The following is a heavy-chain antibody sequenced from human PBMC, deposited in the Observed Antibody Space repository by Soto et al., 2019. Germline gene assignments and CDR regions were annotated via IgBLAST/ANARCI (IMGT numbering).Heavy chain of an antibody. CDR3: AKDQGIAAAGNGRPRIDY. V-gene: IGHV3-23*01. CDR1: GFTFSSYA. J-gene: IGHJ4*02. CDR2: ISGSGGST. Sequence: GGSLRLSCAASGFTFSSYAMSWVRQAPGKGLEWVSAISGSGGSTYYADSVKGRFTISRDNSKNTLYLQMNSLRAEDTDVYYCAKDQGIAAAGNGRPRIDYWGQGTLVTVSS. D-gene: IGHD6-13*01.